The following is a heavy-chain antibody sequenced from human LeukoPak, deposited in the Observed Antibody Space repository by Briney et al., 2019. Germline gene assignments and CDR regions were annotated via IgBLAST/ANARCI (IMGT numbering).Heavy chain of an antibody. CDR1: GGSISSYP. V-gene: IGHV4-59*01. CDR2: IYYSGST. CDR3: ARVTGGYSFGAFDY. D-gene: IGHD5-18*01. J-gene: IGHJ4*02. Sequence: SETLSLTCTVSGGSISSYPWSWIRQPPGKGLEWIGNIYYSGSTNYNPSLKSRVTISVDTSKNQFSLKLSSVTAADTAVYYCARVTGGYSFGAFDYWGQGTLVTVSS.